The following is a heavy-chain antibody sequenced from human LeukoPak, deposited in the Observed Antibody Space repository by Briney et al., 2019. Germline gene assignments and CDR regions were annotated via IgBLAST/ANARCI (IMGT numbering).Heavy chain of an antibody. J-gene: IGHJ3*02. CDR2: ISISGSTI. CDR3: ARTVAGLPLDAFDI. CDR1: GFXFSSYE. V-gene: IGHV3-48*03. Sequence: GGSLRLSCAAAGFXFSSYEMNWVRQAPGKGQEWVSFISISGSTIYYADSVKGRFTISRDNAKNSLYLQMNSLRAEDTAVYYCARTVAGLPLDAFDIWGQGTMVTVSS. D-gene: IGHD6-19*01.